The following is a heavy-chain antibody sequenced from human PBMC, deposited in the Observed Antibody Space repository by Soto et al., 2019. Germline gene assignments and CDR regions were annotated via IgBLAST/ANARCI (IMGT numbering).Heavy chain of an antibody. D-gene: IGHD5-12*01. J-gene: IGHJ4*02. CDR1: NGSMTSSLW. CDR2: VAQSGYT. CDR3: ARNRYGGYDFDS. V-gene: IGHV4-4*02. Sequence: QLQLQESGPGLVKPSGTLSLTCTVSNGSMTSSLWWSWVRQSPGKGLEWIGEVAQSGYTSYNPSLKSRLTISQDRSMNQFSLMLTSVTAADTAVYYCARNRYGGYDFDSWGQGTLVTVSS.